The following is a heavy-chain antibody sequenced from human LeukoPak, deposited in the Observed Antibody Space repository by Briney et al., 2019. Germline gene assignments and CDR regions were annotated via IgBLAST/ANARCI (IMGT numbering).Heavy chain of an antibody. CDR3: ARDRRRSNTWDGAGYDP. V-gene: IGHV4-61*02. Sequence: SETLSLTCTVSGGSISAGSYYWSWIRQPAGKGLEWIGRIYTSGRTDYNASLKSRVTISVDTSKNHFSLNLTSVTAADTAVYYCARDRRRSNTWDGAGYDPWGQGTLVTVSS. CDR2: IYTSGRT. J-gene: IGHJ5*02. CDR1: GGSISAGSYY. D-gene: IGHD1-26*01.